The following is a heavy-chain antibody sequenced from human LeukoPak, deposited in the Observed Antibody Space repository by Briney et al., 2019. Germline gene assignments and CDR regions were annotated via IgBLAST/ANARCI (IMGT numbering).Heavy chain of an antibody. CDR2: INTDGRST. D-gene: IGHD1-26*01. J-gene: IGHJ4*02. CDR3: AKAMGRRELRLPLDY. CDR1: GFTFSSYW. V-gene: IGHV3-74*01. Sequence: GGSLRLSCSASGFTFSSYWMHWVRQAPGKGLVWVSRINTDGRSTSYADSVKGRFTISRDNAKNSLYLQMNSLRAEDMALYYCAKAMGRRELRLPLDYWGQGTLVTVSS.